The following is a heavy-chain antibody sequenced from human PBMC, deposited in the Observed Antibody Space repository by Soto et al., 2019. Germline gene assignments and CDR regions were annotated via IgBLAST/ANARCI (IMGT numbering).Heavy chain of an antibody. CDR2: INAGNGNT. Sequence: ASVKVSCKASGYTFTSYAMHWVRQAPGQRLEWMGWINAGNGNTKYSQKFQGRVTIKPDTSKNQFSLQLNSVTPEDTAVYYCARGGPTPPYTSSWSFDSWGQGTLVTVSS. J-gene: IGHJ4*02. V-gene: IGHV1-3*01. D-gene: IGHD6-13*01. CDR1: GYTFTSYA. CDR3: ARGGPTPPYTSSWSFDS.